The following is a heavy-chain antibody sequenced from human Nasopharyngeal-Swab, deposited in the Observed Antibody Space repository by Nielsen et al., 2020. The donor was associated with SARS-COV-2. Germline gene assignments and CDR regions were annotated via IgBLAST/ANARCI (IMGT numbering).Heavy chain of an antibody. J-gene: IGHJ5*02. V-gene: IGHV3-30*03. D-gene: IGHD6-6*01. Sequence: VRQMPGKGLEWVAVIPYDGSNKYYADSVKGRFTISRDNSKNTLYLQMNSLRAEDTAVYYCARVSSSSTTNWFDPWGQGTLVTVSS. CDR2: IPYDGSNK. CDR3: ARVSSSSTTNWFDP.